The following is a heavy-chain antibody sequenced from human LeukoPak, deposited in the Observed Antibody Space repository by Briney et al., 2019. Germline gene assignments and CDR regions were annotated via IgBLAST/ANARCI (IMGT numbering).Heavy chain of an antibody. CDR2: ISVHNGNT. V-gene: IGHV1-18*01. D-gene: IGHD2-21*02. CDR3: ARGRGAYCGGDCPLDY. Sequence: ASVSVSSTPSGYTFTNYGISWVRQAPGQGRECMGWISVHNGNTNYPQKFQGRVTMTRDTSTTTAAMELRRLRSGDTAVYYCARGRGAYCGGDCPLDYWGQGTLVTVSS. J-gene: IGHJ4*02. CDR1: GYTFTNYG.